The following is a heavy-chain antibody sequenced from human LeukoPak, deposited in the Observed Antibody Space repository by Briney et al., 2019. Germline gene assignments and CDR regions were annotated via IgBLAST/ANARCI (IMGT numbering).Heavy chain of an antibody. V-gene: IGHV3-7*04. CDR3: AREYYYVAGSYFRRY. Sequence: PGGSLRPSCPVAGFIFSIYWMSWVRQTPGKGLEWVANIKQDGGEKYYVASVKGRFTISRDNAKNSLYLQMNSLRAEDTAVYYCAREYYYVAGSYFRRYWGRGTLVTVSS. D-gene: IGHD3-10*01. CDR1: GFIFSIYW. CDR2: IKQDGGEK. J-gene: IGHJ4*02.